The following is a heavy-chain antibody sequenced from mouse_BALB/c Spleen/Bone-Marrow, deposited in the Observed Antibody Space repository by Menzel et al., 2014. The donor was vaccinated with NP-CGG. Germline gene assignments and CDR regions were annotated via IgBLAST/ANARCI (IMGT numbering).Heavy chain of an antibody. D-gene: IGHD4-1*01. CDR2: ISSGGDYT. J-gene: IGHJ3*01. CDR1: GFTFSTYG. Sequence: EVQRVESGGGLVKPGGSLKLSCAASGFTFSTYGMSWVRQTPDKRLEWVATISSGGDYTYYPDSVKGRFTISRDNAKNTLYLQMSSLKSEDTAMYYCASQTGTWFAYWGQGTLVTVSA. V-gene: IGHV5-6*01. CDR3: ASQTGTWFAY.